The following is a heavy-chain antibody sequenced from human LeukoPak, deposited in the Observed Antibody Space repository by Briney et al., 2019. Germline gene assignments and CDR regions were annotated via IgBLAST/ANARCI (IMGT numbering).Heavy chain of an antibody. J-gene: IGHJ4*02. CDR1: GGSISSSSYY. V-gene: IGHV4-39*07. CDR2: IYHSGST. CDR3: ASSTYYYHSSGPLYFDY. Sequence: SETLSLTCTVSGGSISSSSYYWGWIRQPPGKGLEWIGTIYHSGSTYYNPSLKSRVTTSVDTSKNQFSLKLSSVTAADTAVYYCASSTYYYHSSGPLYFDYWGQGTLVTVPS. D-gene: IGHD3-22*01.